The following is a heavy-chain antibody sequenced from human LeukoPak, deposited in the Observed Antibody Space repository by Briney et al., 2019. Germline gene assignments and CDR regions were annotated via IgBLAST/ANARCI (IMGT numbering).Heavy chain of an antibody. CDR3: ARFIAAPYYFDY. CDR1: GFTFSSYA. Sequence: GGSLRLSCAASGFTFSSYAMHWVRQAPGKGLEWVAVISYDGSNKYYAVSVKGRFTISRDNSKNTLFLQMESLRIEDTAVYYCARFIAAPYYFDYWGRGTLVTVSS. D-gene: IGHD6-13*01. CDR2: ISYDGSNK. V-gene: IGHV3-30*04. J-gene: IGHJ4*02.